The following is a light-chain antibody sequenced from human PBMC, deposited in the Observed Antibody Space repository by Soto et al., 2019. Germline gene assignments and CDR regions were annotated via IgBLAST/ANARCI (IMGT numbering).Light chain of an antibody. CDR2: EVS. V-gene: IGKV2D-29*02. J-gene: IGKJ5*01. CDR1: XILLHITGETF. Sequence: DIVMTQTPLSLSFAPGHPSSISFXSSXILLHITGETFLFWYLQKPGQSPQLLIYEVSTRVSGVPDRFSCSGSGTDFTLEISRVETDDVGIYYCMQSTQLPPTFGQGTRLEIK. CDR3: MQSTQLPPT.